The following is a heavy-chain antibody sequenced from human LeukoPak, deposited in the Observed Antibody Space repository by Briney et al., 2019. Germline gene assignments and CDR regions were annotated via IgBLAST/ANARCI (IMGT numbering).Heavy chain of an antibody. CDR3: AKGGSGYDFFDY. CDR1: GFTFSRNW. Sequence: GGSLRLSCAASGFTFSRNWMSWVRQAPGKGLEWVSAISGSGGSTYYADSVKGRFTISRDNSKNTLYLQMNSLRAEDTAVYYCAKGGSGYDFFDYWGQGTLVSVSS. J-gene: IGHJ4*02. D-gene: IGHD5-12*01. CDR2: ISGSGGST. V-gene: IGHV3-23*01.